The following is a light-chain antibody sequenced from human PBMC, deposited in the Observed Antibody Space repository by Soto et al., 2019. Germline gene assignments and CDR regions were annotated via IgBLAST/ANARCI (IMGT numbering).Light chain of an antibody. Sequence: NFMLTQPHSVSESPGKTLSLSCTRSSGSIANNYVQWYQQRPGSAPTTVIYENNQRLSWVPDRFSGSTDGSSNSASLTISGLQTEDEADYYCQSYDSDFVVVGGGTKLTVL. CDR1: SGSIANNY. CDR2: ENN. J-gene: IGLJ2*01. CDR3: QSYDSDFVV. V-gene: IGLV6-57*04.